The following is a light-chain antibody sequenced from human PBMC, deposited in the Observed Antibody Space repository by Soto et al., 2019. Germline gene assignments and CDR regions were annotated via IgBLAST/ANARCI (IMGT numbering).Light chain of an antibody. V-gene: IGKV1-39*01. CDR1: QSISNY. Sequence: DIQMTQSPSTLSASVGARVTVTCRASQSISNYLSWYQQKPGKAPKLLIYGASNLQDGVPSRFSGSGSWTDFALTISGLQSEDFATYYCQQSYRIPHTFGQGTKLEIK. CDR3: QQSYRIPHT. J-gene: IGKJ2*01. CDR2: GAS.